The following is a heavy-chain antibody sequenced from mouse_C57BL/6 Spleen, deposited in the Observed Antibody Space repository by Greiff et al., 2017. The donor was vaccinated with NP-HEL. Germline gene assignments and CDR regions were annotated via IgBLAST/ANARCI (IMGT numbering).Heavy chain of an antibody. CDR3: ARDYYGSSGFDY. J-gene: IGHJ2*01. CDR2: ISSGSSTI. D-gene: IGHD1-1*01. CDR1: GFTFSDYG. Sequence: EVKLVESGGGLVKPGGSLKLSCAASGFTFSDYGMHWVRQAPEKGLEWVAYISSGSSTIYYADTVKGRFTFSRDNAKNTLFLKMTSLRSEDTAMYYGARDYYGSSGFDYWGQGTTLTVSS. V-gene: IGHV5-17*01.